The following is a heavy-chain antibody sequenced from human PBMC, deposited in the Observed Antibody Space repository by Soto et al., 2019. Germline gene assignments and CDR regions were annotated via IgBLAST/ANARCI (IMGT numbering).Heavy chain of an antibody. CDR2: IYHSGHT. J-gene: IGHJ4*02. CDR1: GYSITGGYY. CDR3: ARGGGYDSFDY. Sequence: PSETLSLTCAVSGYSITGGYYCGWFRQPPGKGLEWIGSIYHSGHTYYNPSLRSRLTMSIDRTRNQFSLKLSSVTAADMAVYYCARGGGYDSFDYWGQGVLVTVSS. D-gene: IGHD5-12*01. V-gene: IGHV4-38-2*01.